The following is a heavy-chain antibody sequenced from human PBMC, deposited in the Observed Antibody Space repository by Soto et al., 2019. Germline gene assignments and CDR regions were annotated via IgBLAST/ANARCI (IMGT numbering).Heavy chain of an antibody. CDR1: GGSISSSSCH. CDR3: ARTHMVRGVTIFDP. V-gene: IGHV4-39*01. Sequence: PSETLSLTCTVSGGSISSSSCHWGWIRQPPGKGLEWIASIKYSGTTFYNPSLKSRVTLSVDTSKNQFALKLSSVTAADTAVYYCARTHMVRGVTIFDPWGQGTLVTVSS. CDR2: IKYSGTT. J-gene: IGHJ5*02. D-gene: IGHD3-10*01.